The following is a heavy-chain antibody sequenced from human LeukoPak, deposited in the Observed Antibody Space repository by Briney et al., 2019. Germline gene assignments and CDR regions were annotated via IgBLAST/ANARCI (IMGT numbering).Heavy chain of an antibody. D-gene: IGHD4-17*01. CDR3: ARVSESYRGDYLPHPWYYYMDV. CDR2: IYYSGST. Sequence: PSETLSLTRTVSGGSISSYYWSWIRQPPGKGLEWIGYIYYSGSTNYNPSLKSRVTISVDTSKNQFSLKLSSVTAADTAVYYCARVSESYRGDYLPHPWYYYMDVWGKGTTVTISS. CDR1: GGSISSYY. J-gene: IGHJ6*03. V-gene: IGHV4-59*01.